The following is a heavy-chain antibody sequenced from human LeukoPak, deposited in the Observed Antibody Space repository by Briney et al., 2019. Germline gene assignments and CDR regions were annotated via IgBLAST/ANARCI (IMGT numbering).Heavy chain of an antibody. D-gene: IGHD3-22*01. CDR1: GGSISSGGYS. Sequence: PSETLSLTCAVSGGSISSGGYSWSWIRQPPGKGLEWIGYIYHSGSTYYNPSLKSRVTIPVDRSKNQFSLKLSSVTAADTAVYYCARAGSYDDNYFDYWGQGTLVTVSS. CDR2: IYHSGST. CDR3: ARAGSYDDNYFDY. V-gene: IGHV4-30-2*01. J-gene: IGHJ4*02.